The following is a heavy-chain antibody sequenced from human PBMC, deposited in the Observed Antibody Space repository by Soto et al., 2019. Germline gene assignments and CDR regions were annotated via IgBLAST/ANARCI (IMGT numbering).Heavy chain of an antibody. CDR2: IYYSGST. Sequence: SETLSLTCTVSGGSIRSYYLSWIRQPPGKGLEWIGYIYYSGSTNYNPSLKSRVTISVDTSKNQFSLKLSSVTAADTAVYYCAREGRLSNYYYYGMDVWGQGTTVTVSS. V-gene: IGHV4-59*01. J-gene: IGHJ6*02. CDR3: AREGRLSNYYYYGMDV. D-gene: IGHD2-15*01. CDR1: GGSIRSYY.